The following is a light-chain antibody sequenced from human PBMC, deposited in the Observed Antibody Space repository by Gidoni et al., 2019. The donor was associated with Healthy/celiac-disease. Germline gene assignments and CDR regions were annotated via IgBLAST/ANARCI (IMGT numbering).Light chain of an antibody. CDR3: QQSYRTPFT. CDR2: AAS. CDR1: QRISSY. V-gene: IGKV1-39*01. Sequence: DIQMTPSPSSLSASVGDRVTITCRASQRISSYLNWYQQKPGKAPKLLIYAASSLQSGVPSRFSGSGSGTDFTLTISSLQPEDFATYYCQQSYRTPFTFGGGTKVEIK. J-gene: IGKJ4*01.